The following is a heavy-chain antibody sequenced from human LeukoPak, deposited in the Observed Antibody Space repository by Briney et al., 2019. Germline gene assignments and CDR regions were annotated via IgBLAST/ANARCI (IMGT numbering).Heavy chain of an antibody. CDR1: GFTFISYW. CDR3: ARGPVEWELLLDY. D-gene: IGHD1-26*01. J-gene: IGHJ4*02. Sequence: GGSLRLSCAASGFTFISYWMGWVRQAPGKRPEWVANMNIDGSEKYYADSVKGRFTISRDNARNSVYLQMNGLRVEDTAVYYCARGPVEWELLLDYWGQGTLVTVSS. V-gene: IGHV3-7*01. CDR2: MNIDGSEK.